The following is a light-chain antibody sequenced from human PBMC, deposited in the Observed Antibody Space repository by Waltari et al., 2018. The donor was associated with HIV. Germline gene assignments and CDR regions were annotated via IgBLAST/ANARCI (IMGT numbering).Light chain of an antibody. J-gene: IGLJ2*01. Sequence: NFMLTQHHSVSESPGKTVTISCTHSSGSIDNHYVQWYQQRPGNSPTTVIYEDNQRPSGVPDRFSGSIDSSSNSASLSISGLKTEDEADYYCQSYDSSTVLFVGGTKLTVL. CDR3: QSYDSSTVL. CDR2: EDN. V-gene: IGLV6-57*01. CDR1: SGSIDNHY.